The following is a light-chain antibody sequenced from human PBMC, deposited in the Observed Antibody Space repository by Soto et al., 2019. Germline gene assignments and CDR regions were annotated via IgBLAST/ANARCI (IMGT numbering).Light chain of an antibody. CDR1: QSVSSR. CDR2: GAS. V-gene: IGKV3D-15*01. Sequence: EIVMTQSPGTLSLSPGERATLSCRASQSVSSRLAWYQQKPGQAPRLLISGASSRATGIPDRFSGSGSGTDFTLTISSLQPEDFAVYYCQQYNNWPPVTFGQGTKVDI. J-gene: IGKJ1*01. CDR3: QQYNNWPPVT.